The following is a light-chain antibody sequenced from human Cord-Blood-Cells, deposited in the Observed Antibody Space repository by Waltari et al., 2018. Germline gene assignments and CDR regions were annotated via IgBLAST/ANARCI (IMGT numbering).Light chain of an antibody. CDR2: DVS. CDR3: SSYTSSSTLV. CDR1: SSDVGGYKY. J-gene: IGLJ1*01. V-gene: IGLV2-14*01. Sequence: QSALTQPASVSGSPGQSITISCTGTSSDVGGYKYVSWYQQHPGKPPKLMIYDVSNRPSGVSNRFSGSKSGNTASLTISGLQAEDEADYYCSSYTSSSTLVFGTGTKVTVL.